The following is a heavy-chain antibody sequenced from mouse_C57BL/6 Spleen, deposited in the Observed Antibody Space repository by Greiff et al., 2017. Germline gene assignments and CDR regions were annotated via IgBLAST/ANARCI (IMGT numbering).Heavy chain of an antibody. J-gene: IGHJ4*01. CDR3: ARSRDWDAMDY. Sequence: EVKVVESEGGLVQPGSSMKLSCTASGFTFSDYYMAWVRQVPEKGLEWVANINYDGSSTYYLDSLKSRFIISRDNAKNILYLQMSSLKSEDTATYYCARSRDWDAMDYWGQGTSVTVSS. V-gene: IGHV5-16*01. D-gene: IGHD4-1*01. CDR2: INYDGSST. CDR1: GFTFSDYY.